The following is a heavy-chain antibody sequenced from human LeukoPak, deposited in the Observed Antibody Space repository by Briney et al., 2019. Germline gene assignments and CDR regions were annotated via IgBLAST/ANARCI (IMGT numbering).Heavy chain of an antibody. J-gene: IGHJ4*02. V-gene: IGHV4-34*01. CDR3: ARGWGSAPYYFDY. CDR2: INHSGSA. D-gene: IGHD3-16*01. CDR1: GGSFSGYY. Sequence: SETLSLTCAVYGGSFSGYYWSWIRQPPGKGLEWIGEINHSGSANYNPSLKSRVTISVDTSKNQFSLKLSSVTAADTAVYYCARGWGSAPYYFDYWGQGTLVTVSS.